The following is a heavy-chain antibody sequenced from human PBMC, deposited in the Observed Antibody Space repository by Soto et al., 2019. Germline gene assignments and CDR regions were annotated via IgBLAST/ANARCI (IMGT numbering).Heavy chain of an antibody. CDR3: TRAYGDYVERYFDL. V-gene: IGHV3-49*03. CDR1: AFTFGDYA. D-gene: IGHD4-17*01. Sequence: GSLRLSCTASAFTFGDYAMSWFRQAPGKGLEWVGFIRSKAYGGTTEYAASVKGRFTISRDDSKSIACLQMNSLKTEDTAVYYCTRAYGDYVERYFDLWGRGTLVTVSS. CDR2: IRSKAYGGTT. J-gene: IGHJ2*01.